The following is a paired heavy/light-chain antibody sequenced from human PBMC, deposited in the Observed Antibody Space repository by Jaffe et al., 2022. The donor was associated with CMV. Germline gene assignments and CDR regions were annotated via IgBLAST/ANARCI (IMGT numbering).Light chain of an antibody. CDR3: QQLHTYPIN. V-gene: IGKV1-9*01. CDR1: QDINTY. CDR2: AAS. J-gene: IGKJ4*01. Sequence: DIQLTQSPSFLSASVGDRVTITCRAGQDINTYLAWYQQKPGKVPRLLIHAASTLQSGVPSRFSGSGSGTEFTLTISSLQPEDFATYYCQQLHTYPINFGGGTKVDI.
Heavy chain of an antibody. CDR1: GFDFNNCS. Sequence: EVHLVESGGGLVKPGGSLRLSCAASGFDFNNCSMNWVRQAPGKGLEWVSSTGSPSGEIHYADSVRGRFTISRDNAENSLYLQMNSLRVEDTAVYYCAKRVRDGYNSPLDYWGQGTLVTVSS. V-gene: IGHV3-21*01. D-gene: IGHD5-12*01. CDR3: AKRVRDGYNSPLDY. J-gene: IGHJ4*02. CDR2: TGSPSGEI.